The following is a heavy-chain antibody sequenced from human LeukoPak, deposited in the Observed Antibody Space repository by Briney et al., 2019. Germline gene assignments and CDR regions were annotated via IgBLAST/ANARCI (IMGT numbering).Heavy chain of an antibody. CDR2: INTSGGST. J-gene: IGHJ4*02. Sequence: VASVKVSCKASGYTFTSYCMHWVRQAPGQGLEWVGIINTSGGSTSYAQTFQGRVTMTRDTSTSTVYMEMSSLRAEDTAVYYCARDRVTIAGARSLDYWGQGTLVTVSS. CDR3: ARDRVTIAGARSLDY. CDR1: GYTFTSYC. V-gene: IGHV1-46*01. D-gene: IGHD1-26*01.